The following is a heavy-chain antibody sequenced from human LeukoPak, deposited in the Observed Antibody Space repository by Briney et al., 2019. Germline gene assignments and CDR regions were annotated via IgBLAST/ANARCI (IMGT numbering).Heavy chain of an antibody. CDR3: AVWYVDY. Sequence: PGGSLRLSCAASGFTFSSYWMTWVRQAPGKGLEWVADIKGDGSETSYVDSVKGRFTISRDNAENSLYLQTNSLRAEDTALYYCAVWYVDYWGQGTLVTVSS. CDR2: IKGDGSET. J-gene: IGHJ4*02. V-gene: IGHV3-7*01. CDR1: GFTFSSYW.